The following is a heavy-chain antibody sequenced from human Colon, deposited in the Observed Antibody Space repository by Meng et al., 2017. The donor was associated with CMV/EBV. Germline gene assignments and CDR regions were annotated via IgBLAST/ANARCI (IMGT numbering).Heavy chain of an antibody. Sequence: FTCEAYGMHWGRQVPGKGLEWVARINTDGGSTTYADSVKGRFTISRDNPKDTVYLQMTSLRADDTAVYYCVRDKGDGFIKFHYFDYWGQGTLVTVSS. J-gene: IGHJ4*02. V-gene: IGHV3-74*01. CDR2: INTDGGST. D-gene: IGHD5-24*01. CDR3: VRDKGDGFIKFHYFDY. CDR1: FTCEAYG.